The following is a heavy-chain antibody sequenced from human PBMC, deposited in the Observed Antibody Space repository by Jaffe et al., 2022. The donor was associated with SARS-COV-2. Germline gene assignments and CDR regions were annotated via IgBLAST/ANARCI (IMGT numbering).Heavy chain of an antibody. CDR3: AKERAVGGLGYFES. CDR1: GFTFSDYA. D-gene: IGHD1-26*01. Sequence: EVQLLESGGGLVPPGGSLRLSCAASGFTFSDYAMNWVRQAPGKGPEWVSAVSGGGTTYYAESVKGRFTISRDNSKNTLYLHLTSLRGEDTAVYHCAKERAVGGLGYFESWGQGTLVTVSS. CDR2: VSGGGTT. J-gene: IGHJ4*02. V-gene: IGHV3-23*01.